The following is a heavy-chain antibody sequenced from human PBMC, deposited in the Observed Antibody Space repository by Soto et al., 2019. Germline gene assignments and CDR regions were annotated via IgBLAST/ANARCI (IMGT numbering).Heavy chain of an antibody. CDR2: ISGSGGST. CDR3: AKDWGTNDFWSVFDVTSMDV. V-gene: IGHV3-23*01. Sequence: EVQLLESGGGLVQPGGSLRLSCAASGFTFSSYAMSWVRQAPGKGREWVSAISGSGGSTYYADSVKGRFTISRDNSKNTLYLQMNSLRAEDTAVYYCAKDWGTNDFWSVFDVTSMDVWGQGTTVTVSS. D-gene: IGHD3-3*01. CDR1: GFTFSSYA. J-gene: IGHJ6*02.